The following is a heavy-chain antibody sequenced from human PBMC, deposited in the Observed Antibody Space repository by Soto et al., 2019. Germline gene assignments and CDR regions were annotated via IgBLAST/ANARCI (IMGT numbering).Heavy chain of an antibody. J-gene: IGHJ2*01. CDR3: ARDSSGYYPYWYFDL. CDR1: GYTFTSYA. V-gene: IGHV1-3*05. D-gene: IGHD3-22*01. CDR2: INAGNGNT. Sequence: QVQLVQSGAEEKKPGASVKVSCKASGYTFTSYAMHWVRQAPGQRLEWMGWINAGNGNTKYSQKFRGRVTITRDTSASTAYMELCSLRSEDTAVYYCARDSSGYYPYWYFDLWGRGTLVTVSS.